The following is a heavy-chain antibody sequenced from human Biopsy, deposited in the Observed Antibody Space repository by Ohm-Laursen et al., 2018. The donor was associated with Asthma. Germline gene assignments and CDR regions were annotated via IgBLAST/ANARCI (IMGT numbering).Heavy chain of an antibody. J-gene: IGHJ4*02. CDR3: AKRRGYSGHDNDY. V-gene: IGHV3-30*18. CDR1: GFMFRSFG. CDR2: ISYDGNHK. D-gene: IGHD5-12*01. Sequence: SLRLSCAAPGFMFRSFGMHWVRQAPSKGLEWVAVISYDGNHKFYEDSVKGRFTISRDNSKSTLYLQMNSLRTEDTAVYYCAKRRGYSGHDNDYWGQGTLVIVSS.